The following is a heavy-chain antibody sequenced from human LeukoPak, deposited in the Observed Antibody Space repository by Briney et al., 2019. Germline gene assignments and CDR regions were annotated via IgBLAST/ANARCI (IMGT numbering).Heavy chain of an antibody. D-gene: IGHD6-13*01. CDR2: IYHSGIT. J-gene: IGHJ4*02. V-gene: IGHV4-34*01. CDR1: GGSFNDYY. CDR3: ARGVYIAAAQYGY. Sequence: SETLSLTCAVYGGSFNDYYWCWIRQSPGKGLEWIGEIYHSGITNYNPSLKSRVTMSVDTSKNQFSLKLSSVTAADTAVYYCARGVYIAAAQYGYWGQGTLVTVSS.